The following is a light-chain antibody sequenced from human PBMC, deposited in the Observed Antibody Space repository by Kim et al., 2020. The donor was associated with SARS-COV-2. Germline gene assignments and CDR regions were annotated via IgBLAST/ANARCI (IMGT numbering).Light chain of an antibody. J-gene: IGKJ4*02. CDR2: TAS. Sequence: AIQMTQSPSSFSASRGDRVTITCRASQDIRTYLAWYQQKPGKPPSLLIHTASTLQSGVPSRFSGSGSGTDFTLTISCLQPEDFATYYCQQYYNYPLTFGGGTKVDIK. V-gene: IGKV1-8*01. CDR1: QDIRTY. CDR3: QQYYNYPLT.